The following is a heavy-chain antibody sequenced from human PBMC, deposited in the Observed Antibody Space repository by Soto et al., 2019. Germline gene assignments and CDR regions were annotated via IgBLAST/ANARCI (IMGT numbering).Heavy chain of an antibody. D-gene: IGHD3-10*01. CDR2: ISSSSSTI. CDR3: ARVRGSGSYYKVGYYYYYMDG. Sequence: GGSLRLSCAASGFTFSSYSMNWVRQAPGKGLEWVSYISSSSSTIYYADSVKGRFTISRDNAKNSLYLQMNSLRAEDTAVYYCARVRGSGSYYKVGYYYYYMDGWGKGTTVTVAS. CDR1: GFTFSSYS. V-gene: IGHV3-48*01. J-gene: IGHJ6*03.